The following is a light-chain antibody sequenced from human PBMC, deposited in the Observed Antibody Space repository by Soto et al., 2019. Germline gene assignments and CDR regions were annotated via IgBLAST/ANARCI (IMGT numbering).Light chain of an antibody. CDR1: QSVSSSY. Sequence: EIVLTQSPGTLSLSPGERATLSCRASQSVSSSYLAWYQQKPGQAPRLLIYGASSRATGIPDRFSGSGSGTDFTLTISRLEPEDFAVYYCQQYCSSLPFTFGPGTKVDIK. CDR3: QQYCSSLPFT. CDR2: GAS. J-gene: IGKJ3*01. V-gene: IGKV3-20*01.